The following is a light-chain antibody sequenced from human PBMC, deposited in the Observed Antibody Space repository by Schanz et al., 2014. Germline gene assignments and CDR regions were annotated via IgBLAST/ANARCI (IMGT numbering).Light chain of an antibody. CDR1: QSVNTN. Sequence: EIVMTQSPATLSVSPGERATLSCRASQSVNTNLAWYQQKPGQPPRLLLFAASTRATGIPDRFSGSWSGTDFTLTISRLEPEDFAVYYCQQYGSSPPMYTFGQGTKLEIK. CDR3: QQYGSSPPMYT. J-gene: IGKJ2*01. V-gene: IGKV3-20*01. CDR2: AAS.